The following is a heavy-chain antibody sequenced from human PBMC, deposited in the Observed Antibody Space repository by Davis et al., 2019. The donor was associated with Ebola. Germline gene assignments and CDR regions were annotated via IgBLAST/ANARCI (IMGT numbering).Heavy chain of an antibody. J-gene: IGHJ6*02. CDR2: IIPIFGTA. CDR1: GGTFSSYA. Sequence: SVKVSCKASGGTFSSYAISWVRQAPGQGLEWMGGIIPIFGTANYAQKLQGRVTMTTDTSTSTAYMELRSLRSDDTAVYYCAREVGCTNGVCYIHYYYGMDVWGQGTTVTVSS. D-gene: IGHD2-8*01. V-gene: IGHV1-69*05. CDR3: AREVGCTNGVCYIHYYYGMDV.